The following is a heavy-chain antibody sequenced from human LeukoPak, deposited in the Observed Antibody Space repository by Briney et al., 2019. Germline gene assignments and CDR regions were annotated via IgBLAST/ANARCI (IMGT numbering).Heavy chain of an antibody. CDR2: IKRDGSER. Sequence: PGGSLRLSCAASGFIFSSYWMGWVRQAPGKGLEWVANIKRDGSERYYVDSVKGRFTISRDNAQNSLYLQMNSLRDEDTGVYYCARDKEAAVDFWSGYYPLWGQGTLVTVSP. D-gene: IGHD3-3*01. J-gene: IGHJ4*02. CDR1: GFIFSSYW. V-gene: IGHV3-7*01. CDR3: ARDKEAAVDFWSGYYPL.